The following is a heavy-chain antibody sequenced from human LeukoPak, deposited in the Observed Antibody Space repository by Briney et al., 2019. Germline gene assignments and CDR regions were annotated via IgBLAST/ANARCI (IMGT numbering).Heavy chain of an antibody. CDR2: IIPIFGTA. D-gene: IGHD3-3*01. Sequence: SVKVSCKASGGTFSSYAISWVRQAPGQGLEWMGGIIPIFGTANYAQKFQGRVTITAGEPTSTAYMELSSLRSEDTAVYYCARMYYDFWSGLVGSQRTNYYYYYMDVWGKGTTVTVSS. V-gene: IGHV1-69*01. CDR1: GGTFSSYA. CDR3: ARMYYDFWSGLVGSQRTNYYYYYMDV. J-gene: IGHJ6*03.